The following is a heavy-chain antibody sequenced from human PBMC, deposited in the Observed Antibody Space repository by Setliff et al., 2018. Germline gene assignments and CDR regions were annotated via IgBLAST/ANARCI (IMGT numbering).Heavy chain of an antibody. V-gene: IGHV1-2*02. Sequence: ASVKVSCKTSGYIFTNYDIHWVRQAPGQGLEWMEWINANTGGTREVQKMQGRVTMTRDTSIYTAYMEVNRLTYDDTAVYYCARVCGYASAWHGIEAFDIWGQGTKVTV. J-gene: IGHJ3*02. CDR1: GYIFTNYD. CDR3: ARVCGYASAWHGIEAFDI. CDR2: INANTGGT. D-gene: IGHD6-19*01.